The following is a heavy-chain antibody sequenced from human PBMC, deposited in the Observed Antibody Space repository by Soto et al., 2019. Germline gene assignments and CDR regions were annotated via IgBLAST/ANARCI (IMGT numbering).Heavy chain of an antibody. J-gene: IGHJ4*02. D-gene: IGHD1-26*01. V-gene: IGHV4-4*07. CDR3: ARDEGGLSIVGSYFDY. CDR2: IYTSGST. Sequence: SETLSLTCTVSGGSISSYYWSWIRQPAGKGPEWIGRIYTSGSTNYNPSLKSRVTMSVDTSKNQFSLKLSSVTAADTAVYYCARDEGGLSIVGSYFDYWGQGTLVTVSS. CDR1: GGSISSYY.